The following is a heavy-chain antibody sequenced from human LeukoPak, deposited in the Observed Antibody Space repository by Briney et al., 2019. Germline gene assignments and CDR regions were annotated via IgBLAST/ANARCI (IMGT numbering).Heavy chain of an antibody. V-gene: IGHV3-30*02. CDR3: AKDALWFGELYYYYYYMDV. Sequence: PGGSLRLSCAASGFTFSSYGMHWVRQAPGKGLEWVAFIRYDGSNKCYADSVKGRFTISRDNSKNTLYLQMNSLRAEDTAVYYCAKDALWFGELYYYYYYMDVWGKGTTVTISS. D-gene: IGHD3-10*01. J-gene: IGHJ6*03. CDR1: GFTFSSYG. CDR2: IRYDGSNK.